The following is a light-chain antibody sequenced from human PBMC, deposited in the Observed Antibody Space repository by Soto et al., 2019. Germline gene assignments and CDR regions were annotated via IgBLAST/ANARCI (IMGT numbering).Light chain of an antibody. CDR2: KAS. CDR1: QSISGW. J-gene: IGKJ1*01. V-gene: IGKV1-5*03. CDR3: QQYYSSWT. Sequence: GDRVTITCRASQSISGWLAWYQQKPGKAPKLLIYKASSLESGIPSRFSGSGSGTEFTLTISSLQPDDFATYYCQQYYSSWTFGQGTKVEIK.